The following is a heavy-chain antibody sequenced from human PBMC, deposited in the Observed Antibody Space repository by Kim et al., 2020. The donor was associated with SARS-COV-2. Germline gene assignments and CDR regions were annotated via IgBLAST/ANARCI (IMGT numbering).Heavy chain of an antibody. D-gene: IGHD6-13*01. J-gene: IGHJ4*02. CDR1: GFTFSSYS. CDR2: ISISSSVI. V-gene: IGHV3-48*02. CDR3: ARDPGPRSSPIDY. Sequence: GGSLRLSCATSGFTFSSYSMNWVRQAPGKGLEWLSYISISSSVIYYADSVKGRFTISRDDAKTSLFLQMNSLRDEDTAVYYCARDPGPRSSPIDYWGQGT.